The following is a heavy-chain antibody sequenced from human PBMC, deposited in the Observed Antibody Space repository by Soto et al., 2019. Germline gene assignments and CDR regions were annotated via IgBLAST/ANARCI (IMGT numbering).Heavy chain of an antibody. CDR3: AGRGPQPYSSSWAYYYYGMDV. V-gene: IGHV1-69*12. CDR2: IIPIFGTA. Sequence: QVQLVQSGAEVKKPGSSVKVSCKASGGTFSSYAISWVRQAPGQGLEWMGGIIPIFGTANYAQKFQGRVTITADESPSTDYMELSSLRSEDTAVYYCAGRGPQPYSSSWAYYYYGMDVWGQGTTVTVSS. CDR1: GGTFSSYA. J-gene: IGHJ6*02. D-gene: IGHD6-13*01.